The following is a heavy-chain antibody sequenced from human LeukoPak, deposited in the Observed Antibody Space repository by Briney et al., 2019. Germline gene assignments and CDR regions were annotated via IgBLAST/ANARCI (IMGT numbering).Heavy chain of an antibody. CDR3: ARPGGFGDGYNR. J-gene: IGHJ3*01. CDR2: IYYDGSHK. CDR1: GFTFSTFG. Sequence: PGGSLRLSCAASGFTFSTFGMHWVRQAPGKGLQWVAFIYYDGSHKYYADSVKGRFTISRDNSKNTLYLQMIGLRVEDTALYFCARPGGFGDGYNRWGQGTMVTVSS. D-gene: IGHD5-24*01. V-gene: IGHV3-30*19.